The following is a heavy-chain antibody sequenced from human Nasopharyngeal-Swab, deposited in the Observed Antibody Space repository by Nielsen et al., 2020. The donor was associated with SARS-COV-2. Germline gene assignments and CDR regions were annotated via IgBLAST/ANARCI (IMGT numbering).Heavy chain of an antibody. CDR1: GFTFSSYG. CDR2: IWYDGSNK. D-gene: IGHD3-22*01. Sequence: GESLKISCAASGFTFSSYGMHWVRQAPGKGLEWVAVIWYDGSNKYYADSVKGRLTISRDNSKNTLYLQMNSLRAEDTAVYYCARGGYYYDSSGYYFDYWGQGTLVTVSS. V-gene: IGHV3-33*01. CDR3: ARGGYYYDSSGYYFDY. J-gene: IGHJ4*02.